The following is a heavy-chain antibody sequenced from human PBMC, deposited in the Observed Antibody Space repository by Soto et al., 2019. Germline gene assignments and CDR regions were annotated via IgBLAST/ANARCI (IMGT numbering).Heavy chain of an antibody. CDR3: ARGYYGDYVTH. V-gene: IGHV4-59*01. Sequence: SETLSLTCTVSGGSISSYYWSWIRQPPGKGLEWIGYIYYSGSTNYNPSLKSRVTISVDTSKNQFSLKLSSVTAADTAVYYCARGYYGDYVTHWGQGTLVTVSS. J-gene: IGHJ4*02. CDR2: IYYSGST. D-gene: IGHD4-17*01. CDR1: GGSISSYY.